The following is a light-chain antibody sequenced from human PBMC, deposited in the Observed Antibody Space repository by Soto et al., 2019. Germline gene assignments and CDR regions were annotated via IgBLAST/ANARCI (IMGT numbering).Light chain of an antibody. CDR1: SSNIGAGYD. Sequence: QSVLTQPPSVSGAPGQRVTISCTGTSSNIGAGYDVIWYRQLPGTAPKLLILGNNSRSSGVPDRFSGSRSGSSASLAVAGLRTEDEADYHCQSYDSSAVFGGGTKLTVL. CDR2: GNN. J-gene: IGLJ2*01. CDR3: QSYDSSAV. V-gene: IGLV1-40*01.